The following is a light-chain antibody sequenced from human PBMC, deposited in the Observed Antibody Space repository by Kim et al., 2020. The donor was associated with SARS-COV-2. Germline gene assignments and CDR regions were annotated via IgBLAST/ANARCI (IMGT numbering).Light chain of an antibody. V-gene: IGLV3-1*01. CDR2: QDS. CDR3: QAWDSSTAV. J-gene: IGLJ2*01. CDR1: KLGDKY. Sequence: SYELTQPPSVSVSPGQTASITCSGDKLGDKYACWYQQKPGQSPVLVIYQDSKRPSGIPERFSGSNSGNTATLTISGTQAMEEADYYCQAWDSSTAVFGEGTRLTVL.